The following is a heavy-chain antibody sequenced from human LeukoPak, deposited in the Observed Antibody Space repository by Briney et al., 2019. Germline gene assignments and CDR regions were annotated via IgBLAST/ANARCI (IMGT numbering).Heavy chain of an antibody. CDR1: GYTFTSYY. J-gene: IGHJ4*02. CDR2: ISAYNGNT. V-gene: IGHV1-18*04. Sequence: AASVKVSCKASGYTFTSYYMHWVRQAPGQGLEWMGWISAYNGNTNYAQKLQGRVTMTTDTSTSTAYMELRSLRSDDTAVYYGARDSRSLSGQNLTPLVLWFGELLPAAPFDYWGQGTLVTVSS. CDR3: ARDSRSLSGQNLTPLVLWFGELLPAAPFDY. D-gene: IGHD3-10*01.